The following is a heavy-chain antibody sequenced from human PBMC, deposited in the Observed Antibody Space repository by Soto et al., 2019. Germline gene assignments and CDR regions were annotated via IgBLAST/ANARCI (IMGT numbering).Heavy chain of an antibody. CDR3: ARYDGSAKLQNSIGL. Sequence: PSETLSLTCNVSGGSIIRFYWSWIRQHPGKGLEWIGYIFYAGTTLYTPSLKSRVTISVDTSKNQFTLKLSSGSAADTAVDYCARYDGSAKLQNSIGLWGQGTMVTVSS. D-gene: IGHD3-22*01. CDR1: GGSIIRFY. V-gene: IGHV4-59*01. CDR2: IFYAGTT. J-gene: IGHJ3*01.